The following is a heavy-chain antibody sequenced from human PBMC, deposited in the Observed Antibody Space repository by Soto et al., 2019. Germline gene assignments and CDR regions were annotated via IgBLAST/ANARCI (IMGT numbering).Heavy chain of an antibody. J-gene: IGHJ6*03. CDR2: IYYSGNT. V-gene: IGHV4-39*01. CDR1: GGSISSSSYY. CDR3: ARHVGGYYYYMDV. Sequence: SETLSLTCTVSGGSISSSSYYWGWIRQPPGKGLEWIGSIYYSGNTYYNPSLKSRVTISVETSKNQFSLKLSSVTAADTAVYYCARHVGGYYYYMDVWGKGTTVTVSS. D-gene: IGHD2-15*01.